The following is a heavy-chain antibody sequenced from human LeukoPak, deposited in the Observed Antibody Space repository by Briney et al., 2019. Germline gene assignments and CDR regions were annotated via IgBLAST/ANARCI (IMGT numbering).Heavy chain of an antibody. CDR1: GGSISSYY. V-gene: IGHV4-59*01. D-gene: IGHD3-10*01. CDR3: ARANPPGITMVRDTRYYYYYMDV. J-gene: IGHJ6*03. CDR2: IYYSGST. Sequence: KASETLSLTCTVSGGSISSYYWSWIRQPPGKGLEWIGYIYYSGSTNYNPSLKSRVTISVDTSKNQFSLKLSSVTAADTAVYYCARANPPGITMVRDTRYYYYYMDVWGKGTTVTVSS.